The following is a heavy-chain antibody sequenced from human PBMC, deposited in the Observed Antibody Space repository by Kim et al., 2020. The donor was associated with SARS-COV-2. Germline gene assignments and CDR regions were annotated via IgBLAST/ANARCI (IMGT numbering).Heavy chain of an antibody. D-gene: IGHD3-22*01. J-gene: IGHJ6*02. CDR1: GFTFSSYW. V-gene: IGHV3-74*01. CDR3: ARVKILRYYYDSSGYYYGNGMDV. CDR2: INSDGSST. Sequence: GGSLRLSCAASGFTFSSYWMHWVRQAPGKGLVWVSRINSDGSSTSYADSVKGRFTISRDNAKNTLYLQMNSLRAEDTAVYYCARVKILRYYYDSSGYYYGNGMDVGRQGTTVTVSS.